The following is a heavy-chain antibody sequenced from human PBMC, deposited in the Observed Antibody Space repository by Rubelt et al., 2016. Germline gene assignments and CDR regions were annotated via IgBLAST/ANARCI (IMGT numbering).Heavy chain of an antibody. CDR3: ARVGRSNWFDP. CDR1: GFTFSSYG. J-gene: IGHJ5*02. D-gene: IGHD3-16*01. Sequence: VESGGGVVQPGRSLRLSCAASGFTFSSYGMHWVRQAPGKGLEWVAVIWYDGSNKYYADSVKGRFTISRDNAKNSLYLQMNSLRAEDTAVYYCARVGRSNWFDPWGQGTLVTVSS. CDR2: IWYDGSNK. V-gene: IGHV3-33*01.